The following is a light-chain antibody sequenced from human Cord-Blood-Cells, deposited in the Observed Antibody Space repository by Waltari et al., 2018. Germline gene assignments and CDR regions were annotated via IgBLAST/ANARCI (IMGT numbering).Light chain of an antibody. CDR3: AAWDDSLNGHWV. V-gene: IGLV1-44*01. J-gene: IGLJ3*02. CDR1: GPNIGSNT. Sequence: VLTQPPSASGTAGHGVTLSRSGRGPNIGSNTVTWYHQLPGTAPKLLIYSNNQRPSGVPDRFSGSKSGTSASLAISGLQSEDEADYYCAAWDDSLNGHWVFGGGTKLTVL. CDR2: SNN.